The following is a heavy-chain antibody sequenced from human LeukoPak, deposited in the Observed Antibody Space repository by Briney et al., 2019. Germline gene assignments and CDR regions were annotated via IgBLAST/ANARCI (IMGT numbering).Heavy chain of an antibody. J-gene: IGHJ4*02. V-gene: IGHV3-23*01. Sequence: GGSLRPSCAASGFTFSNYAMSWVRQAPGKGLEWVSAISGSGGSTYYADSVKGRFTISRDNAKNSLYLQMNSLRAEDTAVYYCARGRTVTTFDYWGQGTLVTVSS. CDR3: ARGRTVTTFDY. CDR1: GFTFSNYA. CDR2: ISGSGGST. D-gene: IGHD4-17*01.